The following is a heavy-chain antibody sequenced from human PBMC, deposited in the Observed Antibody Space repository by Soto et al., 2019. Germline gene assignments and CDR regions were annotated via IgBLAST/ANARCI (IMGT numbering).Heavy chain of an antibody. Sequence: ASVKVSCKASGYTSADFGISWVRQAPGQGLEWMGRVSGNNGASNPAPKVQGRITMTLDTSTGVSYMALRSLRSDDTAIYYCVRDQKYFRVNGNWFDSWGQGTLVTV. D-gene: IGHD2-2*01. CDR3: VRDQKYFRVNGNWFDS. V-gene: IGHV1-18*04. CDR2: VSGNNGAS. J-gene: IGHJ5*01. CDR1: GYTSADFG.